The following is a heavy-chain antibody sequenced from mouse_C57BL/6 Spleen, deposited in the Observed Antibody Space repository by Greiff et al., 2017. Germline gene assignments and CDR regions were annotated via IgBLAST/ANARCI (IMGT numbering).Heavy chain of an antibody. CDR3: ATTGDRAMDY. CDR1: GYAFSSSW. CDR2: IYPGDGDT. J-gene: IGHJ4*01. Sequence: QVQLQQSGPELVKPGASVKISCKASGYAFSSSWMNWVKQRPGKGLEWIGRIYPGDGDTNYNGKFKGKATLTADKSSSTAYMQLSSLTSEDSAVYFCATTGDRAMDYWGQGTSVTVSS. V-gene: IGHV1-82*01. D-gene: IGHD2-14*01.